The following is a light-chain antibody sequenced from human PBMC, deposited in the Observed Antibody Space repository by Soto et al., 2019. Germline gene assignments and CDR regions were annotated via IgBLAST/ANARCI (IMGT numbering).Light chain of an antibody. J-gene: IGLJ1*01. CDR1: SSDVGAYIY. Sequence: QSVLPQPASVSGSPGQSITISCTGTSSDVGAYIYVSWYQHHPGKAPKVMIYEVTNRPSGVSDRFSGSKSGNTASLTISGLQAEDEADYYCCSYTSSRTYVFGTGTKSPS. CDR2: EVT. V-gene: IGLV2-14*01. CDR3: CSYTSSRTYV.